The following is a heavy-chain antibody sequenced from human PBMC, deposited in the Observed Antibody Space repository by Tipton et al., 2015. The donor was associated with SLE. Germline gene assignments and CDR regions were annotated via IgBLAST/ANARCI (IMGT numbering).Heavy chain of an antibody. Sequence: TLSLTCTASDYSISSGYYWGWIRQPPGKGLEWIGSIFHSGSTFYNPSLQSRVTISVDTSKNQFSLKLNSVTAADTAVYYCTRERFSSSGFYWYFDLWGRGTLVTVSS. CDR3: TRERFSSSGFYWYFDL. CDR1: DYSISSGYY. V-gene: IGHV4-38-2*02. CDR2: IFHSGST. D-gene: IGHD6-13*01. J-gene: IGHJ2*01.